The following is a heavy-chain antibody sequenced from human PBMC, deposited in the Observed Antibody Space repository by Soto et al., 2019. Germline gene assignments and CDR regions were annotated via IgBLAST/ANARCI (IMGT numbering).Heavy chain of an antibody. CDR2: IYPGDSDT. J-gene: IGHJ6*02. D-gene: IGHD4-17*01. Sequence: GESLKISCKGSGYTFTDYWIGWVRQLPGKGLEWMGIIYPGDSDTRYSPSFQGHVTITADKSISTAYLQWSSLKASDTAMYYCARHRMTTVKSYYYYYGMDVWGQGTTVTVSS. V-gene: IGHV5-51*01. CDR3: ARHRMTTVKSYYYYYGMDV. CDR1: GYTFTDYW.